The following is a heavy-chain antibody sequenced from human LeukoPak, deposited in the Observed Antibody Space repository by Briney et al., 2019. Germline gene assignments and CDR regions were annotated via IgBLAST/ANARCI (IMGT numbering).Heavy chain of an antibody. CDR1: GFTFSSYG. J-gene: IGHJ4*02. Sequence: PGGSLRVSCAASGFTFSSYGMHWVRQAQGKGLEWVAVISYDGSNKYYADSVKGRFTISRDNSKNTLYLQMNSLRAEDTAVYYCAKDNGGPNDYWGQGTLVTVSS. CDR3: AKDNGGPNDY. CDR2: ISYDGSNK. V-gene: IGHV3-30*18. D-gene: IGHD2-8*01.